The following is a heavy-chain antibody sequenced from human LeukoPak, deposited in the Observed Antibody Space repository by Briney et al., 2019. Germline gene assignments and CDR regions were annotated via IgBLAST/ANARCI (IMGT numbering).Heavy chain of an antibody. CDR2: IYSSGST. Sequence: SETLSLTCTVSGDSMNSGSYFWNWIRQPAGKGLEFIGHIYSSGSTHYNPSLKSRVTISVDTSKNQISLKLSSMTAADTAVYYCAKDRRFRPDSPDYGDASSYYFDYWGQGTLVTVSS. D-gene: IGHD4-17*01. CDR1: GDSMNSGSYF. CDR3: AKDRRFRPDSPDYGDASSYYFDY. V-gene: IGHV4-61*09. J-gene: IGHJ4*02.